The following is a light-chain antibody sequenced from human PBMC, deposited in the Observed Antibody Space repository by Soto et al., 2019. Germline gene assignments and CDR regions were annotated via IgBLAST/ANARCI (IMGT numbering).Light chain of an antibody. J-gene: IGLJ7*01. CDR2: RNS. CDR3: AAWDDSLGSHAV. Sequence: QSVLTQPPSASXXPGQTVTISCSGSSSNIGINYVYWYQQLPGTAPKLLIYRNSQRPSGIPDRFSGSKSGTSASLAISGLRSEDEADYYCAAWDDSLGSHAVFGGGTQLTVL. V-gene: IGLV1-47*01. CDR1: SSNIGINY.